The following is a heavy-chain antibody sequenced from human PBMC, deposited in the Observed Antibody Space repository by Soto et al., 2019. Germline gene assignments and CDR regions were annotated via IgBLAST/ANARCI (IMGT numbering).Heavy chain of an antibody. V-gene: IGHV4-59*08. J-gene: IGHJ4*02. Sequence: SETLSLTCTVSGGSMNTYYWGWFRQPPGKGLEWVGYIYYSGSTTYSPSLKSRVTISVDTSKNQFYLKLDSVTAADTAVYYCARLGGYYQAFDQWGQGSLVTVSS. D-gene: IGHD3-22*01. CDR2: IYYSGST. CDR1: GGSMNTYY. CDR3: ARLGGYYQAFDQ.